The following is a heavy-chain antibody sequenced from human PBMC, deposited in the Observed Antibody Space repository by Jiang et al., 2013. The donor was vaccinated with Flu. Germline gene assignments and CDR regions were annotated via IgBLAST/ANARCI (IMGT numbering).Heavy chain of an antibody. CDR1: GDSISNGSYY. CDR3: ARWSTFRFDP. Sequence: GPGLVKPSQTLSLTCIVSGDSISNGSYYWSWIRQPAGKGLEWIGRLSTSGNTNYNPSLKSRLTISLDTSKNQFSLKLTSVTAADTAVYYCARWSTFRFDPWGQGTLVTVSS. J-gene: IGHJ5*02. V-gene: IGHV4-61*02. CDR2: LSTSGNT. D-gene: IGHD5/OR15-5a*01.